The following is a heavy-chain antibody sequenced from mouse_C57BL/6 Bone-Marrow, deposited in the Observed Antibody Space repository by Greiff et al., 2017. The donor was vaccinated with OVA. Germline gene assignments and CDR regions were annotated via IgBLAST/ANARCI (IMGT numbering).Heavy chain of an antibody. D-gene: IGHD1-1*01. V-gene: IGHV5-17*01. CDR1: GFTFSDYG. CDR2: ISSGSSTI. J-gene: IGHJ1*03. CDR3: ARHDGSSHWYFDV. Sequence: EVKVVESGGGLVKPGGSLKLSCAASGFTFSDYGMHWVRQAPEKGLEWVAYISSGSSTIYYADTVKGRFTISRDNAKNTLFLQMTSLRSEDTAMYYCARHDGSSHWYFDVWGTGTTVTVSS.